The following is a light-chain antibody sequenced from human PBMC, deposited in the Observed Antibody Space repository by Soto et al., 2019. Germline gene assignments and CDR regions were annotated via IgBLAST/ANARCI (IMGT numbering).Light chain of an antibody. Sequence: DIVMTQSPATLSVAPGERVTFSCRASQGVSRKLAWYQHKPGQAPRLLISGASTGATGIPARFSGSGSGTDYTLTISSLEPEDFAVYYCQQRTRWPMTFGQGTRLEIK. CDR3: QQRTRWPMT. CDR2: GAS. V-gene: IGKV3-11*01. CDR1: QGVSRK. J-gene: IGKJ5*01.